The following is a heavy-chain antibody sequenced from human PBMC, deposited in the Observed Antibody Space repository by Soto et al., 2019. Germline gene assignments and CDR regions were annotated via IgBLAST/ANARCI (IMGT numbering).Heavy chain of an antibody. CDR3: ARDRTQGIAAAGFDY. D-gene: IGHD6-13*01. Sequence: QVQLVQSGAEVKKPGSSVKVSCKASGGTFSSYAISWVRQAPGQGLEWMGGIIPIFGTANYAQKFQGRVTITADESTSTAYMELSSLRSEATAVYYCARDRTQGIAAAGFDYWGQGTLVTVSS. CDR2: IIPIFGTA. CDR1: GGTFSSYA. J-gene: IGHJ4*02. V-gene: IGHV1-69*01.